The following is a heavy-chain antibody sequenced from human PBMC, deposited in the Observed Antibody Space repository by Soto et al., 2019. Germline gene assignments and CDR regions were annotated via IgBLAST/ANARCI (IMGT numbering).Heavy chain of an antibody. J-gene: IGHJ3*02. CDR3: AIHGLSSGWYMGERGNTFDI. D-gene: IGHD6-19*01. CDR2: IYYSGST. Sequence: SETLSLTCTVSGGSISSYFWSWIRQPPEKGLEWVGYIYYSGSTNYNPSLKSRVTISVDTSKNQFSLKLSSVTAADTAVYYCAIHGLSSGWYMGERGNTFDIWGQGTMVTVSS. CDR1: GGSISSYF. V-gene: IGHV4-59*08.